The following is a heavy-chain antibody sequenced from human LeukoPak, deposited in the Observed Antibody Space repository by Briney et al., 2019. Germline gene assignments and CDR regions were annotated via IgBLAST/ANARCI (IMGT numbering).Heavy chain of an antibody. D-gene: IGHD2-2*01. CDR3: AREGIYQLLLN. CDR2: IKQDGSEK. CDR1: GFTFSSYW. V-gene: IGHV3-7*01. J-gene: IGHJ4*02. Sequence: GGSLRLSCAASGFTFSSYWMSWVRQAPGKGLEWVANIKQDGSEKYYADSVKGRFTISRDNAKNSLYLQMNSLRAEDTAVYYCAREGIYQLLLNWGQGTLVTVSS.